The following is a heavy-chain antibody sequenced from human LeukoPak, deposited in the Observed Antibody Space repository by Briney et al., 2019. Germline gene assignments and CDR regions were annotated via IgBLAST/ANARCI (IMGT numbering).Heavy chain of an antibody. V-gene: IGHV4-34*01. CDR2: INHSGST. Sequence: SETLSLTCAVYGGSFSGYYWSWIRQPPGKGLEWIGEINHSGSTNYNPSLKSRVTISVDTSKNQFSLKLSSVTAADTAVYYCARGDYYDSSGYFDYWGQGTLVTVSS. CDR3: ARGDYYDSSGYFDY. CDR1: GGSFSGYY. J-gene: IGHJ4*02. D-gene: IGHD3-22*01.